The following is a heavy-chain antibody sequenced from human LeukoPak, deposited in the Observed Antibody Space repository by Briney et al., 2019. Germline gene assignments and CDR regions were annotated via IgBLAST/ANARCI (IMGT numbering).Heavy chain of an antibody. V-gene: IGHV4-39*07. CDR2: IYYSGST. CDR1: GGSISSSSYY. CDR3: AREAAAGINNYFDY. Sequence: SETLSLTCIVSGGSISSSSYYWGWIRQPPGKGLEWIGSIYYSGSTYYNPSLKSRVTISVDTSKNQFSLKLSSVTAADTAVYYCAREAAAGINNYFDYWGQGTLVTVSS. J-gene: IGHJ4*02. D-gene: IGHD6-13*01.